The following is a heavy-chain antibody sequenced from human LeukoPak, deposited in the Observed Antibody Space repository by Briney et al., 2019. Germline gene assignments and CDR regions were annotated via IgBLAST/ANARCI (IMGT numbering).Heavy chain of an antibody. CDR1: GFTFSSYA. D-gene: IGHD4-17*01. J-gene: IGHJ4*02. V-gene: IGHV3-30*04. Sequence: GGSLRPSCAASGFTFSSYAMHWVRQAPGKGLEWGAVTSYDGSNKYYADSVKGRFTISRDNSKTTLYLQMNSLRAEDTAVYYCARYKTPYGDPKLGCYFDYWGQGTLVTVSS. CDR2: TSYDGSNK. CDR3: ARYKTPYGDPKLGCYFDY.